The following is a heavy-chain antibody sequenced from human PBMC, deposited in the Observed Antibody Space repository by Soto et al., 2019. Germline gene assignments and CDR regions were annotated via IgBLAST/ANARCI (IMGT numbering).Heavy chain of an antibody. J-gene: IGHJ6*02. CDR2: MWHDGSKE. CDR3: ARDRISFCSSTSCPLVYYGLDV. V-gene: IGHV3-33*01. D-gene: IGHD2-2*01. CDR1: GFNFNNYG. Sequence: QVQLVESGGGVVQPGRSLRLSCEASGFNFNNYGMHWVRQAPGKGLQWVAVMWHDGSKEYYTDSVKGRFTISRDNPKNTLSLLLNSLTSEDTAVYYCARDRISFCSSTSCPLVYYGLDVWGQGTTVTVSS.